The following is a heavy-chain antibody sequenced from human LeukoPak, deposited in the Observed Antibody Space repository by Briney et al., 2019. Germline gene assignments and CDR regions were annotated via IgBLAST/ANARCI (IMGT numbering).Heavy chain of an antibody. D-gene: IGHD3-22*01. CDR3: ARDTGYDSSGYPYYFDN. V-gene: IGHV3-9*01. J-gene: IGHJ4*02. CDR1: GFTFDDYA. Sequence: PGGSLRLSCAASGFTFDDYAMHWVRQAPGKGLEWVSGISWNSGSIGYADSVKGRFTISRDNTKNSLYLQMNSLRAEDTAVYYCARDTGYDSSGYPYYFDNWGQGTLVTVSS. CDR2: ISWNSGSI.